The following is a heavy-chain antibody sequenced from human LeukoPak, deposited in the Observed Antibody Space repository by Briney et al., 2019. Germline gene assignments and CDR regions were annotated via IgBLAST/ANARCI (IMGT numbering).Heavy chain of an antibody. CDR3: ARNRRSLTYYYGSGSYFH. V-gene: IGHV4-34*01. J-gene: IGHJ4*02. CDR1: GGSFSGYY. Sequence: SETLSLTCAVYGGSFSGYYWSWIRQPPGKVLEWIGEINHSGSTNYNPSLKSRVTISVDTSKNQYSMKLSSVTAADTAVYYCARNRRSLTYYYGSGSYFHCGQGTLVTVSS. CDR2: INHSGST. D-gene: IGHD3-10*01.